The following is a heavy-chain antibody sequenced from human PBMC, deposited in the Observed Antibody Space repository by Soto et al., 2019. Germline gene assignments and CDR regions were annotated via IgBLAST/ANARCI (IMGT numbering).Heavy chain of an antibody. Sequence: QVQLVQSGAEVKKPGASVKVSCKASGYTFTSYYMNWVRQAPGQGLVWMGIIDPAGGSTDFAQKFQGRITMTRHTSTSTVYMELSSLRSDDTAMYYCGRRLAVAGHEYFQHWGQGTLVTVTS. CDR3: GRRLAVAGHEYFQH. CDR2: IDPAGGST. CDR1: GYTFTSYY. D-gene: IGHD6-19*01. V-gene: IGHV1-46*01. J-gene: IGHJ1*01.